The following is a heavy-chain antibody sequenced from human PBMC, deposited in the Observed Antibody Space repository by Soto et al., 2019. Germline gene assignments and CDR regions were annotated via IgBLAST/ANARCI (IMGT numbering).Heavy chain of an antibody. J-gene: IGHJ5*02. CDR2: ISAYNGNT. Sequence: GASVKVSCKASGYTFTSYGISWVRQAPGQGLEWKGWISAYNGNTNYAQKLQGRVTMTTDTSTSTAYMELRSLRSDDTAVYYCARTASSGSRRNWFDPWGQGTLVTVSS. D-gene: IGHD6-19*01. V-gene: IGHV1-18*01. CDR3: ARTASSGSRRNWFDP. CDR1: GYTFTSYG.